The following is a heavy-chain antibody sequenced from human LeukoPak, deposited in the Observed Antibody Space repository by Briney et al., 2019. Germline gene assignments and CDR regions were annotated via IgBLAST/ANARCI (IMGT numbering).Heavy chain of an antibody. CDR3: ARFGGAATGTPFGY. CDR1: GGSISSYY. D-gene: IGHD6-13*01. J-gene: IGHJ4*02. V-gene: IGHV4-59*01. Sequence: PSETLSLTCTVSGGSISSYYWSWIRQPPGKGLEWIGYIHYSGSTNYNPSLKSRVTISVDTSKNQFSLKLRSVTAADTAVYYCARFGGAATGTPFGYWGQGTLVTVSS. CDR2: IHYSGST.